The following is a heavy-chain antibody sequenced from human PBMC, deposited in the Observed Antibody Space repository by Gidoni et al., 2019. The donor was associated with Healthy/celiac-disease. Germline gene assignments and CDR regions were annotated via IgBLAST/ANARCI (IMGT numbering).Heavy chain of an antibody. CDR2: ISSSSSTI. D-gene: IGHD2-2*01. CDR1: GFTFSSYS. V-gene: IGHV3-48*01. J-gene: IGHJ6*02. Sequence: EVQLVESGGGLVQTGGSLRLSCAASGFTFSSYSMTWVRQAPGKGLEWVSYISSSSSTIYYADSVKGRFTISRDNAKNSLYLQMNSLRAEDTAVYYCARLGDCSSTSCHPYYYYGMDVWGQGPTVTVSS. CDR3: ARLGDCSSTSCHPYYYYGMDV.